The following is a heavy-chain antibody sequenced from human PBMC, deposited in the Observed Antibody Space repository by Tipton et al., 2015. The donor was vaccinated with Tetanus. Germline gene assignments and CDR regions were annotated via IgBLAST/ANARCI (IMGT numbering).Heavy chain of an antibody. CDR1: GYSFTSYW. J-gene: IGHJ6*02. D-gene: IGHD2-15*01. Sequence: QLVQSGAEVKKPGESLKISCKGSGYSFTSYWIGWVRQMPGKGLEWMGIIYPGDSDTRYSPSFQGQVTISADKSISTAYLQWNSLRGEDTAVYYCARENRRRSTYCRGGSCKSTYYYYGMDVWGQGTTVTVSS. CDR2: IYPGDSDT. V-gene: IGHV5-51*03. CDR3: ARENRRRSTYCRGGSCKSTYYYYGMDV.